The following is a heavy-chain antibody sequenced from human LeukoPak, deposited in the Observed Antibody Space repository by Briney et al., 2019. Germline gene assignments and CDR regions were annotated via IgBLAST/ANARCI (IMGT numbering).Heavy chain of an antibody. J-gene: IGHJ5*02. CDR2: ISGSTTYT. CDR1: GFTFSDYY. CDR3: ARGSQQLDP. D-gene: IGHD4-11*01. V-gene: IGHV3-11*05. Sequence: GGSLRLSCAASGFTFSDYYMTWIRHAPGKGLEWVSFISGSTTYTNYADSVKGRFTISRDNAKNSLSLQMNSLRAEDTAVYYCARGSQQLDPWGQGTLVTVSS.